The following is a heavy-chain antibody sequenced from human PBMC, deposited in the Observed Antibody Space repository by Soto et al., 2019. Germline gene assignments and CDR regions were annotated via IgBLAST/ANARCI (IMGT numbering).Heavy chain of an antibody. D-gene: IGHD6-13*01. CDR2: ISAYNGNT. Sequence: ASVKVSCKASGYTFTSYGISWVRQAPGQGLEWMGWISAYNGNTNYAQKLQGRVTMTTDTSTSTAYMELRRLRSDDTAVYYCARDSQEGSYSSSWYRVDWFDPWGKGTLVTVSS. V-gene: IGHV1-18*01. J-gene: IGHJ5*02. CDR3: ARDSQEGSYSSSWYRVDWFDP. CDR1: GYTFTSYG.